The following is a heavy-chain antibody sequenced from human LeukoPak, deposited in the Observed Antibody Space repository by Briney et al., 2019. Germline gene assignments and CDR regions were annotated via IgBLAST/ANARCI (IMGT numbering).Heavy chain of an antibody. CDR2: IYPGDSDT. CDR1: GYSFTSYW. D-gene: IGHD4-23*01. V-gene: IGHV5-51*01. Sequence: GESLKISCKGSGYSFTSYWIGWVRQMPGKGLEWMAIIYPGDSDTRYSPSFQGQVTISADKSINTAYLQWSSMKASDTAMYYCARRVVNNRNWYFDLWGRGTLVTVSS. CDR3: ARRVVNNRNWYFDL. J-gene: IGHJ2*01.